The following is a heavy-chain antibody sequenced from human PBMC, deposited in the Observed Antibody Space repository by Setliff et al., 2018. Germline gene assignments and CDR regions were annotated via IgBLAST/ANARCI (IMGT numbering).Heavy chain of an antibody. V-gene: IGHV1-2*02. CDR2: INPNSGGT. J-gene: IGHJ3*02. CDR3: ARDVFPYHYEGAFDI. CDR1: GYTFTGYY. D-gene: IGHD3-22*01. Sequence: ASVKVSCKASGYTFTGYYMHWVRQAPGQGLEWMGWINPNSGGTNYAQKFQGRVTMTRDTSISTAYMELNRLRSEDTAVYYCARDVFPYHYEGAFDIWGQGTMVTVSS.